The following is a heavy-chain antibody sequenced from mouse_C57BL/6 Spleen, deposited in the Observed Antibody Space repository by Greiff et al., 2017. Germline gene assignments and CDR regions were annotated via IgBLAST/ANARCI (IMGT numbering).Heavy chain of an antibody. CDR1: GYTFTSYW. J-gene: IGHJ4*01. D-gene: IGHD2-1*01. CDR3: ARADYGNLYAMDY. V-gene: IGHV1-64*01. CDR2: IHPNSGST. Sequence: QVQLQQPGAELVKPGASVKLSCTASGYTFTSYWMHWVKQRPGQGLEWIGMIHPNSGSTNYNEKFKSKATLTVDKSSSTAYMQLSSLTSEDSAVYYCARADYGNLYAMDYWGQGTSVTVSS.